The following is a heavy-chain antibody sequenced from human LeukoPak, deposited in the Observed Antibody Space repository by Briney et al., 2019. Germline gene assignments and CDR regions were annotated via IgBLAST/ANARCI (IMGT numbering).Heavy chain of an antibody. CDR3: ATEYDFWSGYYTLDY. V-gene: IGHV1-3*01. CDR2: INAGNGNT. CDR1: GYTFTSYP. J-gene: IGHJ4*02. D-gene: IGHD3-3*01. Sequence: ASVKVSCKASGYTFTSYPMHWVRQAPGQRLEWMGWINAGNGNTKYSQKFQGRVTITRDTSASTAYMELSSLRSEDTAVYYCATEYDFWSGYYTLDYWGQGTLVTVSS.